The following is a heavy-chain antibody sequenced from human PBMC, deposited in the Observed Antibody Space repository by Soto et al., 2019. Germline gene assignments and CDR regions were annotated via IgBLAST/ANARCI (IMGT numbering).Heavy chain of an antibody. CDR1: GYSVSSNSAA. Sequence: SQTLSLTCAISGYSVSSNSAAWNWIRQSPSRGLEWLGRTYYRSRWYNDYAVSVKSRITINPDTSKNQFSLHPNSVTPEDTAVYYCAGTTSLQWYYMDVWGKGTTVTVSS. CDR2: TYYRSRWYN. CDR3: AGTTSLQWYYMDV. J-gene: IGHJ6*03. D-gene: IGHD1-7*01. V-gene: IGHV6-1*01.